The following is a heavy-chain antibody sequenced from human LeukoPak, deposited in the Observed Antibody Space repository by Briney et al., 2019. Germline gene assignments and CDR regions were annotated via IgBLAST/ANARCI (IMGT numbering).Heavy chain of an antibody. J-gene: IGHJ4*02. V-gene: IGHV3-23*01. CDR3: AKRGSGSSGLYYFDY. Sequence: GGSLRLSCAATGFTFSSYAMSWVRQAPGKGLEWVSAIIGSGGSTFFADSVKGRFTISRDNSKNTVYLQMSNLRAEDTAVYYCAKRGSGSSGLYYFDYWGQGTLVTVSS. CDR1: GFTFSSYA. D-gene: IGHD3-10*01. CDR2: IIGSGGST.